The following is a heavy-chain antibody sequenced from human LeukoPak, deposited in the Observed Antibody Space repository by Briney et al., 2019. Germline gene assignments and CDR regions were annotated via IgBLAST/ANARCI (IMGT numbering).Heavy chain of an antibody. CDR3: ARGPGRYDYVWGSYRYDVGGARIDY. J-gene: IGHJ4*02. CDR1: GGSLSGYD. CDR2: INRGGST. V-gene: IGHV4-34*01. Sequence: SETLSLTCAVSGGSLSGYDWNWIRQSPEKGLEWIGEINRGGSTNYNPSLKSRVTISVDTSKNQFSLKLSSVTAADTAVYYCARGPGRYDYVWGSYRYDVGGARIDYWGQGTLVTVSS. D-gene: IGHD3-16*02.